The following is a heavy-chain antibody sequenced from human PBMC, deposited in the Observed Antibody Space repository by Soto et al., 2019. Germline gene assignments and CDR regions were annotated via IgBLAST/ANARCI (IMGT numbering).Heavy chain of an antibody. D-gene: IGHD2-21*02. CDR2: IKSKTDGGTT. J-gene: IGHJ5*02. V-gene: IGHV3-15*01. CDR3: TTEIVVVTFSGWFDP. CDR1: GFTFSNAW. Sequence: EVPLVESGGGLVKPGGSLRLSCAASGFTFSNAWMSWVRQAPGKGLEWVGRIKSKTDGGTTDYAAPVKGRFTISRDDSKNTLYLQMNSLKTEDTAVYYCTTEIVVVTFSGWFDPWGQGTLVTVSS.